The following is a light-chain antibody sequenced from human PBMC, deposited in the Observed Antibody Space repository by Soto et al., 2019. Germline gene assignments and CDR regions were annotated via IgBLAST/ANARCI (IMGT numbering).Light chain of an antibody. V-gene: IGLV2-8*01. CDR3: SSYAGSNTDVV. CDR1: SSDVGGYGY. CDR2: EVS. J-gene: IGLJ2*01. Sequence: QSVLTQPPSASGSPGQSVTISCTGTSSDVGGYGYVSWYQQHPGKAPKLMIYEVSKRPSGVPDRFSGSKSGTTASLTVSGLQAEDEADYYCSSYAGSNTDVVFGGGTKVTVL.